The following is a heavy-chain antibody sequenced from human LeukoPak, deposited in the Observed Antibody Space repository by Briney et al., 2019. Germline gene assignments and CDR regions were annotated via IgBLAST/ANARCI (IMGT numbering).Heavy chain of an antibody. CDR1: GYTFTSYG. D-gene: IGHD5-12*01. CDR3: ARDPGLPPAHYYYGMDV. J-gene: IGHJ6*02. CDR2: ISAYNGNT. V-gene: IGHV1-18*01. Sequence: GASVTVPCKASGYTFTSYGISWVRQAPGQGLEWMGWISAYNGNTNHAQMLQGRVTMTTDTTTSTAYMELSSLRSEDTAVYYCARDPGLPPAHYYYGMDVWGQGTTVTVSS.